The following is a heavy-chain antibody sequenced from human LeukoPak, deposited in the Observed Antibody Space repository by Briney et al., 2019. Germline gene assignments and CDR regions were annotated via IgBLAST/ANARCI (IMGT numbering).Heavy chain of an antibody. CDR2: ISWDGGST. J-gene: IGHJ4*02. CDR3: AKGPYYYDILTGYLLDY. D-gene: IGHD3-9*01. CDR1: GFTFDDYT. V-gene: IGHV3-43*01. Sequence: GGSLRLSCAASGFTFDDYTMHWVRQAPGKGLEWVSLISWDGGSTYYADSVKGRFTISRDNSKNSLYLQMNSLRTEDTALYYCAKGPYYYDILTGYLLDYWGQGTLVTVSS.